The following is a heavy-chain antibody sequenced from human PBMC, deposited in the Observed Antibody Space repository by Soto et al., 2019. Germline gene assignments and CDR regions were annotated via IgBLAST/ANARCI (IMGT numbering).Heavy chain of an antibody. V-gene: IGHV4-30-2*01. D-gene: IGHD3-22*01. CDR3: ARESRYYDSSGYARPLYY. CDR1: GGSISSGGYS. CDR2: IYHSGST. Sequence: QLQLQESGSGLVKPSQTLSLTCAVSGGSISSGGYSWSWIRQPPGKGLEWIGYIYHSGSTYYNPSLKSRVTISVDRSKNQFSLKLSSVTAADTAVYYCARESRYYDSSGYARPLYYWGQGTLVTVSS. J-gene: IGHJ4*02.